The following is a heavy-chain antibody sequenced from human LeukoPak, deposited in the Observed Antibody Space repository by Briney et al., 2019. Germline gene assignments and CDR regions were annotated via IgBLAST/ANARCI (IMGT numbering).Heavy chain of an antibody. Sequence: GGSLRLSCAASGFTFNSYGMHWVRQAPGKGLEWVAHIRQDGDNRVYIDSVKGRFTISRDNDEKTLYLQMNSLRREDTAIYYCAKDVAMTYRGYFDLWGRGTQVIVSS. D-gene: IGHD3-22*01. CDR2: IRQDGDNR. V-gene: IGHV3-30*02. CDR3: AKDVAMTYRGYFDL. J-gene: IGHJ2*01. CDR1: GFTFNSYG.